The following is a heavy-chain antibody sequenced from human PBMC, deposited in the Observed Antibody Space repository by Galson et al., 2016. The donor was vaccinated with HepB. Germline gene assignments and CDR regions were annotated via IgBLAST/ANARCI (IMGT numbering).Heavy chain of an antibody. CDR2: INHSGDT. J-gene: IGHJ4*02. CDR1: GGAFSGYY. CDR3: ARGFPFGPRRSGFGV. V-gene: IGHV4-34*01. D-gene: IGHD3-3*01. Sequence: SETLSLTCVVYGGAFSGYYWTWIRQPPGKGLEWIGEINHSGDTNYNPSLQSRVNMSADTSKKQISLKLTSVNAADTAVYYCARGFPFGPRRSGFGVWGQGTLAIVSS.